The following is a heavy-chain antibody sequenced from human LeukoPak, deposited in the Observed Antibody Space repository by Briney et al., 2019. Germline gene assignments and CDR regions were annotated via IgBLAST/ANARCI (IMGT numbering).Heavy chain of an antibody. CDR1: GFTFSSYW. CDR2: INHNVNVN. D-gene: IGHD3-16*01. V-gene: IGHV3-7*03. Sequence: GGSLRLSCAASGFTFSSYWMNWARQARGKGLELVARINHNVNVNYYVDSVKGRFTISRDNAKTSLYLQMSNLRAEDTAVYFCARGGGLDLWGQGATVTVSS. CDR3: ARGGGLDL. J-gene: IGHJ6*02.